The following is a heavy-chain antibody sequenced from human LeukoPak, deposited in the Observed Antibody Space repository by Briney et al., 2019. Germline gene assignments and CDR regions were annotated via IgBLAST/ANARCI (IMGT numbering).Heavy chain of an antibody. CDR1: GYTFTSYD. J-gene: IGHJ4*02. D-gene: IGHD6-19*01. CDR3: ARVTRSGWNPFDY. Sequence: ASVKVSCKASGYTFTSYDINWVRQATGQGLEWMGWMNPNSGNTGYAQKFQGRVTMTRNTSISTAYMELSSLRSEDTAVYHCARVTRSGWNPFDYWGQGTLVTVSS. CDR2: MNPNSGNT. V-gene: IGHV1-8*01.